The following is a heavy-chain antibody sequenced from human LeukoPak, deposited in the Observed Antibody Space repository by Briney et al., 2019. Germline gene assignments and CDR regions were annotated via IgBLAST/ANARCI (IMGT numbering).Heavy chain of an antibody. J-gene: IGHJ5*02. CDR1: GGSISSYY. V-gene: IGHV4-59*01. CDR2: IYYSGST. D-gene: IGHD3-16*01. Sequence: PSETLSLTCTVPGGSISSYYWRWIRQPPGKGLEWIGYIYYSGSTNYNPSLKSRITISVDTSKNQFSLKLSSVTAADTAVYYCARDQGGWFDPWGQGTLVTVSS. CDR3: ARDQGGWFDP.